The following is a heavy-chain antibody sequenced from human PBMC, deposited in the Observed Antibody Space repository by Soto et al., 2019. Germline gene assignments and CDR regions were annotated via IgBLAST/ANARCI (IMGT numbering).Heavy chain of an antibody. Sequence: EVQLVESGGGLVQPGGSLRLSCAASGFTSSSYWIHWVRQAPGKGLVLVSRISNDGSSTNYADSVKGRFTISRDNAKNTVYLQMNSLRAEDTAVYYCARDTYYYDSSDHFSADAFDIWGQGTMVTVSS. D-gene: IGHD3-22*01. CDR3: ARDTYYYDSSDHFSADAFDI. V-gene: IGHV3-74*01. CDR1: GFTSSSYW. J-gene: IGHJ3*02. CDR2: ISNDGSST.